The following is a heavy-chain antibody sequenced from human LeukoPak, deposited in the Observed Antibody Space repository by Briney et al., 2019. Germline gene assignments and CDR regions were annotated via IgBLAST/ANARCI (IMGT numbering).Heavy chain of an antibody. CDR1: GSTLSDHY. J-gene: IGHJ6*03. Sequence: GGSLRLSCTASGSTLSDHYMDWVRQAPGKGLEWVGRTKHKAERYTTEYAASVKGRFTISRDESKNSLYLQMNSLTTEDTAVYYCAREGGYSSADYYYYYYMDVWGKGTTVTVSS. V-gene: IGHV3-72*01. D-gene: IGHD6-25*01. CDR3: AREGGYSSADYYYYYYMDV. CDR2: TKHKAERYTT.